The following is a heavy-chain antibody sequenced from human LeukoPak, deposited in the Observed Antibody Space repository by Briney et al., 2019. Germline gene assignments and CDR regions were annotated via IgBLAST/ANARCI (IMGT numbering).Heavy chain of an antibody. CDR1: GFTFSSYA. D-gene: IGHD4-17*01. Sequence: PGRSLRLSCAASGFTFSSYAMHWVRQAPGKGLEWVAVISYDGSNKYYADSVKGRFTISGDNSKNTLYLQMTSLRAEDTAVYYCARGSTVTTEDYYYGMDVWGQGTTVTVPS. CDR2: ISYDGSNK. J-gene: IGHJ6*02. CDR3: ARGSTVTTEDYYYGMDV. V-gene: IGHV3-30-3*01.